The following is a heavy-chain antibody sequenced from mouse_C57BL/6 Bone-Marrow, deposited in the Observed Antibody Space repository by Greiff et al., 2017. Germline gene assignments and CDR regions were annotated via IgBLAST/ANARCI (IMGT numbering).Heavy chain of an antibody. CDR2: IDPSDSYT. CDR1: GYTFTSYW. CDR3: ARWVFITTVVTLDYFDY. Sequence: QLQQPGAELVMPGASVKLSCKASGYTFTSYWMHWVKQRPGQGLEWIGEIDPSDSYTNYNQKFKGKSTLTVDKSSSTAYMQLSSLTSEDSAVYYCARWVFITTVVTLDYFDYWGQGTTLTVSS. D-gene: IGHD1-1*01. J-gene: IGHJ2*01. V-gene: IGHV1-69*01.